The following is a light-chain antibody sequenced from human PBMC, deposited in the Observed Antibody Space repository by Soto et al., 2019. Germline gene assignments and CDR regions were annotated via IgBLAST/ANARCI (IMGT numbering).Light chain of an antibody. Sequence: IHMTQSRASLSASVGDRVTITCRASQSISSWLAWYQQKPGKAPKLLIYKASSLESGVPSRLSGSGSGTEFTLTISSLEPEDFATYYCQHYNTYPWTFGQGTKVDIK. CDR2: KAS. V-gene: IGKV1-5*03. J-gene: IGKJ1*01. CDR1: QSISSW. CDR3: QHYNTYPWT.